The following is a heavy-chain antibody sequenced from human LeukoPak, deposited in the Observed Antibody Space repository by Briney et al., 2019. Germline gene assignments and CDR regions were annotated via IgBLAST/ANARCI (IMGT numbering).Heavy chain of an antibody. V-gene: IGHV4-31*03. CDR2: IYYSGST. D-gene: IGHD3-3*01. J-gene: IGHJ4*02. CDR1: GGSISSGGYY. Sequence: PSETLSLTCTVSGGSISSGGYYWSWIRQHPGKGLEWIGYIYYSGSTYYNPSLKSRVTISVDTSKNQFSLKLSSVTAADTAVYYCARGEGGYDFWSVLWGRGTLVTVSS. CDR3: ARGEGGYDFWSVL.